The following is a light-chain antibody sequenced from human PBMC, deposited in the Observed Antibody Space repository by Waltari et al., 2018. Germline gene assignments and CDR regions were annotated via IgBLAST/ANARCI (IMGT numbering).Light chain of an antibody. CDR1: QSIASN. J-gene: IGKJ1*01. CDR2: AAS. V-gene: IGKV1-39*01. CDR3: QQSYSSPRT. Sequence: DIQMTQSPSSLSASVGDRVTITCRASQSIASNLSWYQQKPGKAPKLLIYAASRLQSGVPSRFSARGSGTDFTLTISSLQREDFATYYCQQSYSSPRTFGQGTKVEVK.